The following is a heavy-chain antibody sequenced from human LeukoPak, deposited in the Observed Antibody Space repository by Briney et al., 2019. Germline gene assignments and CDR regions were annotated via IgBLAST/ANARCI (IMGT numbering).Heavy chain of an antibody. Sequence: SETLSLTCAVSGGSISSGGYSWSWIRQPPGKGLEWIGYVHYSGRTNYNPSLKCRVIISVDTAKNFFSLKLTSVTAADTAVYYCATSVGWYRFGPWGQGTLVTVSS. V-gene: IGHV4-61*03. J-gene: IGHJ5*02. D-gene: IGHD6-19*01. CDR2: VHYSGRT. CDR3: ATSVGWYRFGP. CDR1: GGSISSGGYS.